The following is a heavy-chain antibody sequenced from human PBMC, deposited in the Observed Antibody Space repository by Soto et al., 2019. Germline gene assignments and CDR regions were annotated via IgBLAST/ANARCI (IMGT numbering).Heavy chain of an antibody. Sequence: DVQLLESGGGLAQRGGSLRLSCAASGFSFSTYGMTWVRQAPGKGLEWVSYGGSGGSTYYADSVKGRFTISRDNSKNIQYLQMNSLRAEDTAVYYCVKFRGRAYHYYYMDVWGNGTTVTVSS. CDR3: VKFRGRAYHYYYMDV. CDR2: YGGSGGST. J-gene: IGHJ6*03. V-gene: IGHV3-23*01. D-gene: IGHD3-16*01. CDR1: GFSFSTYG.